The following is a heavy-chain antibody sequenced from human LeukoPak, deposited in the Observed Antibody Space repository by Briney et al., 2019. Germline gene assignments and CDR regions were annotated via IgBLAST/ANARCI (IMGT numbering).Heavy chain of an antibody. D-gene: IGHD4-17*01. CDR3: ARGSRRVGDYFDY. CDR2: TWYDGSTE. CDR1: GFTFSDYY. V-gene: IGHV3-33*08. Sequence: GGSLRLSCAASGFTFSDYYMSWIHQAPGKGLEWVAVTWYDGSTEYYGDPVKGRFTISRDNSKNTLYLQMNSLRAEDTAVYYCARGSRRVGDYFDYWGQGTLVTVSS. J-gene: IGHJ4*02.